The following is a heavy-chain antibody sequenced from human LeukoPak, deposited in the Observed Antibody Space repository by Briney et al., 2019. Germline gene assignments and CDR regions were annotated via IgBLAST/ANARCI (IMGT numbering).Heavy chain of an antibody. J-gene: IGHJ4*02. D-gene: IGHD6-19*01. CDR3: ARGKGSGWHYFDY. V-gene: IGHV1-2*02. Sequence: GASVKVSCKASGYTFTGYYMHWVRQAPGQGLEWMGWINPNSGGTNCAQKFQGRVTMTRDTSISTAYMELSRLRSDDTAVYYCARGKGSGWHYFDYWGQGTLVTVSS. CDR1: GYTFTGYY. CDR2: INPNSGGT.